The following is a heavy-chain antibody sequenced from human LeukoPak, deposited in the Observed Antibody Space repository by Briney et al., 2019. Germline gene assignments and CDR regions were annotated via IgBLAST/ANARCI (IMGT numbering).Heavy chain of an antibody. D-gene: IGHD3-10*01. Sequence: ASVKVSCKASGYTFTGYYMHWVRQAPGQGLEWMGWINPNSGGTNYAQKFQGRVTMTRDTSISTAYMELSRLRSDDMAVYYCARDFGELLFQDYWGQGTLVTVSS. CDR2: INPNSGGT. CDR1: GYTFTGYY. J-gene: IGHJ4*02. CDR3: ARDFGELLFQDY. V-gene: IGHV1-2*02.